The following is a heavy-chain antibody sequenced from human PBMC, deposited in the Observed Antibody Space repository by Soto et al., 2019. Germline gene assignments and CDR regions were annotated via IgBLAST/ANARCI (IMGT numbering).Heavy chain of an antibody. V-gene: IGHV4-34*01. CDR2: INHSGST. D-gene: IGHD3-22*01. CDR1: GGSFSGYY. J-gene: IGHJ4*02. CDR3: ARDNDSSGYPNFGY. Sequence: SETLSLTCAVYGGSFSGYYWSWIRQPPGKGLEWIGEINHSGSTNYNPSLKSRVTISVDTSKNQFSLKLSSVTAADTAVYYCARDNDSSGYPNFGYWGQGTLVTVSS.